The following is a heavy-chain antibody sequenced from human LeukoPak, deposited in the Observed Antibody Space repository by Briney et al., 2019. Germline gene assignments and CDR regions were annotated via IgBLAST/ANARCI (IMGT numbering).Heavy chain of an antibody. Sequence: SETLSLTCAVYGGSFSGHYWSWIRQPPGKGLEWIGEINHSGSTNYNPSLKSRVTISVDTSKNQFSLKLSSVTAADTAVYYCARGDYYDSSGFSSGDAFDIWGQGTMVTVSS. D-gene: IGHD3-22*01. CDR3: ARGDYYDSSGFSSGDAFDI. J-gene: IGHJ3*02. V-gene: IGHV4-34*01. CDR2: INHSGST. CDR1: GGSFSGHY.